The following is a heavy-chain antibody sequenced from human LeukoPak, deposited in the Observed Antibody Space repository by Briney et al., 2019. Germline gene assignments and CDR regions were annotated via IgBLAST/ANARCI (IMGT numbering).Heavy chain of an antibody. Sequence: SVKVSCKASGFTFTSSAVQWVRQARGQRLEWIGWIVVGSGNTNYAQKFQERVTITRDMSTSTAYMELSSLRSEDTAVYYCAADGEAHDAFDIRGQGTMVTVSS. J-gene: IGHJ3*02. CDR3: AADGEAHDAFDI. V-gene: IGHV1-58*01. CDR1: GFTFTSSA. CDR2: IVVGSGNT.